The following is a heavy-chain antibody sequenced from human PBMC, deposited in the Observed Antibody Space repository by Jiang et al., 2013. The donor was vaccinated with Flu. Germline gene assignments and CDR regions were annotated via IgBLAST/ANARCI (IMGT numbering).Heavy chain of an antibody. V-gene: IGHV4-31*03. J-gene: IGHJ6*02. CDR2: IYYTGRT. CDR1: GDSITSVNHY. CDR3: ARDYVEPTFRHYYYGMDV. D-gene: IGHD3-16*01. Sequence: VKPSQTLSLTCTVSGDSITSVNHYWGWIRQHPGKGLEWIGYIYYTGRTDYNPSLKSRLTISVDTSKNQFSLKLGSVTAADTAVYYCARDYVEPTFRHYYYGMDVWGQGTTVTVSS.